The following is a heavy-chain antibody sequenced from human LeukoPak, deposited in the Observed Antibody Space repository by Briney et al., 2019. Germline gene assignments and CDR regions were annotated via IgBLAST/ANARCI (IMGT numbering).Heavy chain of an antibody. Sequence: SVKVSCKASGFTFTSSAMQWVRQARGQRLEWIGWIVVGSGNTNYAQKFQERVTITRDMSTSTAYMELSSLRSADTAVYYCASKDSSGWYEEAWGQGTLVTVSS. CDR1: GFTFTSSA. CDR2: IVVGSGNT. D-gene: IGHD6-19*01. V-gene: IGHV1-58*02. J-gene: IGHJ5*02. CDR3: ASKDSSGWYEEA.